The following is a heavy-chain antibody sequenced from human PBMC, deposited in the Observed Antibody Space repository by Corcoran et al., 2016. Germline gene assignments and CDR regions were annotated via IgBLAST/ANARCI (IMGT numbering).Heavy chain of an antibody. CDR3: ARDRGVYSSSWARGQNWFDP. Sequence: QVQLVQSGAEVKKPGASVKVSCKASGYTFTSYYMHWVRQAPGQGLEWMGIINPSGGSTSYAQKFQGRVTMTRDTSTSTVYMELSSLRSEDTAVYYCARDRGVYSSSWARGQNWFDPWGQGTLVTVSS. V-gene: IGHV1-46*01. CDR2: INPSGGST. D-gene: IGHD6-13*01. J-gene: IGHJ5*02. CDR1: GYTFTSYY.